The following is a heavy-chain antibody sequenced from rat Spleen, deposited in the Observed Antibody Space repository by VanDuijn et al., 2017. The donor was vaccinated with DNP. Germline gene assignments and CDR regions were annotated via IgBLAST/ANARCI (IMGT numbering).Heavy chain of an antibody. CDR1: GYSITSSY. CDR3: ARWYNFFDY. Sequence: EVQLQESGPGLLKPSQSLSLTCSVTGYSITSSYWGWIRQFPRNKMEYIGHISYSGTTNYNPSLKSRISITRDTSKNQFFLQLNSVTTEDTATYYCARWYNFFDYWGQGVMVTVSS. D-gene: IGHD1-5*01. J-gene: IGHJ2*01. CDR2: ISYSGTT. V-gene: IGHV3-1*01.